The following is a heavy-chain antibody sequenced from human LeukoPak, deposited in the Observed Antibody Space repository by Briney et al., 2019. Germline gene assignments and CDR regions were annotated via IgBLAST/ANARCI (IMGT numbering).Heavy chain of an antibody. V-gene: IGHV3-30*02. D-gene: IGHD2-8*01. J-gene: IGHJ6*03. CDR2: IQYDGSNE. CDR3: AKDRCSNGIGCYYYYTDV. Sequence: GGSLRLSCAASGFSFSSYGMHWVRQAPGKGLEWVAYIQYDGSNEQYADSVKGRFSISRDSSKNILNLQMNSLRAEDTAVYYCAKDRCSNGIGCYYYYTDVWGKGTTVTIYS. CDR1: GFSFSSYG.